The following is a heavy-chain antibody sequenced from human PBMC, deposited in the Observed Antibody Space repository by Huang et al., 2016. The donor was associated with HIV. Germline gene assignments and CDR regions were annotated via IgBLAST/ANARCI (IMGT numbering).Heavy chain of an antibody. Sequence: QLQLVESGGGVVQPGTSLSLSCAASGFTFSNFGMHWVRQAPGKGLEWVAVISYDGRSDRYSDSVKGRFTISRDNDKNTVSLEMNRLRHDDTAVYYCAKESRWFSDFDQWGQGTLVTVSS. J-gene: IGHJ5*02. CDR3: AKESRWFSDFDQ. CDR1: GFTFSNFG. CDR2: ISYDGRSD. D-gene: IGHD2-15*01. V-gene: IGHV3-30*18.